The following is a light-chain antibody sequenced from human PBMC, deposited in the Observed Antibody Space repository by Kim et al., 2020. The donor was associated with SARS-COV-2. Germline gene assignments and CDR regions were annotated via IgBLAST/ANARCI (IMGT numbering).Light chain of an antibody. CDR1: SSDVGGYNY. Sequence: QSALTQPASVSGSPGQSITISCTGTSSDVGGYNYVSWYQQHPGKAPKLRIYDVSKRPSGVSNRFSGSKSGNTASLTISGLQAEDEADYYCSSYTSSSPLYVLGTGTKVTVL. V-gene: IGLV2-14*01. J-gene: IGLJ1*01. CDR3: SSYTSSSPLYV. CDR2: DVS.